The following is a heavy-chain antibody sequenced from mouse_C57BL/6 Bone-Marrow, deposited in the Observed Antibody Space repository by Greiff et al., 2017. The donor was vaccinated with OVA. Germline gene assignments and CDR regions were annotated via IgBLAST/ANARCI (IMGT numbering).Heavy chain of an antibody. CDR1: GYTFTSYW. CDR3: GGVEATKYFDV. CDR2: IHPNSGST. J-gene: IGHJ1*03. D-gene: IGHD1-1*01. Sequence: QVQLQQPGAELVKPGASVKLSCKASGYTFTSYWMHWVKQRPGQGLEWIGMIHPNSGSTNYNEKFKSKSTLTVEKSSSTAYMQLSSLTSEDSAVYYCGGVEATKYFDVWGTGTTVTVSS. V-gene: IGHV1-64*01.